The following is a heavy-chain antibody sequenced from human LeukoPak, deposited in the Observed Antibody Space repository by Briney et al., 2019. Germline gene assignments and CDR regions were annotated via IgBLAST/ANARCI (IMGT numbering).Heavy chain of an antibody. D-gene: IGHD3-16*02. Sequence: SQTLSLTCAVSGGSISSGGYSWSWIRQPPGKGLEWIGYIYHSGSTYYNPSLKGRVTISVDRSKNQSSLKLSSVTAADTAVYYCARQITFGGVIAPDAFDIWGQGTMVTVSS. CDR3: ARQITFGGVIAPDAFDI. V-gene: IGHV4-30-2*01. CDR2: IYHSGST. J-gene: IGHJ3*02. CDR1: GGSISSGGYS.